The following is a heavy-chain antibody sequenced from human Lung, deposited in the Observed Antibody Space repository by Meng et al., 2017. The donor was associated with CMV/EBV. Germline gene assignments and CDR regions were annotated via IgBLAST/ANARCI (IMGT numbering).Heavy chain of an antibody. CDR1: GGSITSVVYP. CDR2: IYNGGTI. J-gene: IGHJ4*02. V-gene: IGHV4-30-4*08. Sequence: CKFVGGSITSVVYPWTWIRQPPGKGLEWLGYIYNGGTIDYRPSLKSRLTLSFDASKTQFSLKLTSVTAADTAVYFCARDASGSGSFLTWGQGILVTVSS. D-gene: IGHD3-10*01. CDR3: ARDASGSGSFLT.